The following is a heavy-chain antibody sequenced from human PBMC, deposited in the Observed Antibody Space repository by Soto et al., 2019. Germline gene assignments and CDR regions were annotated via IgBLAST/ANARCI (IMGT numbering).Heavy chain of an antibody. CDR3: ARHFVAVVIKGWGY. Sequence: PSETLSLTCNVSGGPIDRNNYYWAWLRQPPGKGLEWIGTTYYNGNAYYNPSLKSRVSMSVDTSKNQFSLKLVSVTAADTAVYYCARHFVAVVIKGWGYWGQGTLVTVS. CDR1: GGPIDRNNYY. V-gene: IGHV4-39*01. CDR2: TYYNGNA. D-gene: IGHD3-10*01. J-gene: IGHJ4*02.